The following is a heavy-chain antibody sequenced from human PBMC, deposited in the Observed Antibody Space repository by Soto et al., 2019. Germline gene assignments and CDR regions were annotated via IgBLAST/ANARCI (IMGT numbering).Heavy chain of an antibody. CDR1: GGSISSSSYY. CDR3: ARGNVVAIDY. D-gene: IGHD2-21*01. V-gene: IGHV4-39*07. Sequence: PSETLSLTCTVSGGSISSSSYYWGWIRQPPGKGLEWIGEIYYSGSTNYNPSLKSRATISVDRSKNQFSLKLSSVTAADTAVYYCARGNVVAIDYWGQGTLVTVPQ. J-gene: IGHJ4*02. CDR2: IYYSGST.